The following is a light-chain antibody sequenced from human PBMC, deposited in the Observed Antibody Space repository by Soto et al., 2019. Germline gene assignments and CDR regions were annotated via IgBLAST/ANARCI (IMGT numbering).Light chain of an antibody. J-gene: IGKJ5*01. CDR1: QSIGKH. Sequence: DIQMTQSPSSLSASVGDRVTITCRASQSIGKHLNWYQQKPGKAPKFLIYYVSNLQSGVPSRFGGSGSGTDFTLTIDSLPTEDFATYYCQQCYTSSITFGQGTRLEIK. V-gene: IGKV1-39*01. CDR2: YVS. CDR3: QQCYTSSIT.